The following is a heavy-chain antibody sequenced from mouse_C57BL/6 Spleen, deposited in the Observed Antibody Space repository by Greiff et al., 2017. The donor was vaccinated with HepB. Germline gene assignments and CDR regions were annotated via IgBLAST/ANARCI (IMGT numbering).Heavy chain of an antibody. CDR1: GYTFTSYW. Sequence: QVQLQQPGPELVKPGASVKLSCKASGYTFTSYWMHWVKQRPGQGLEWIGNINPSNGGTNYNEQFNSKATLTVDKSSSTAYMQLSSLTSEYSAVYYCARWLFIPSYYFDYWGQGTTLTVSS. CDR2: INPSNGGT. V-gene: IGHV1-53*01. D-gene: IGHD1-1*01. J-gene: IGHJ2*01. CDR3: ARWLFIPSYYFDY.